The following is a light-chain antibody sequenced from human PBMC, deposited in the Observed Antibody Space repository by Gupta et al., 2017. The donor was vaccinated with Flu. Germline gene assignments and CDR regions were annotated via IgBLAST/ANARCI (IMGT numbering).Light chain of an antibody. CDR3: QQANSFPYT. V-gene: IGKV1-12*01. CDR2: AAS. Sequence: GDRVTITCRASQGIRSWLAWYQQKPGRAPRLLIHAASTLQSGVPSRFSGSGSGTDFTLTISTLQPEDFATYYCQQANSFPYTFGQGTKVEIK. CDR1: QGIRSW. J-gene: IGKJ2*01.